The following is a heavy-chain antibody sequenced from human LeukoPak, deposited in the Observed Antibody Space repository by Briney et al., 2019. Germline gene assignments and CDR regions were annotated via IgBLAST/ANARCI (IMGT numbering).Heavy chain of an antibody. CDR3: ARGTTMVRGVITSTPLFDY. V-gene: IGHV1-2*02. J-gene: IGHJ4*02. D-gene: IGHD3-10*01. CDR2: INPNSGGT. Sequence: ASVKVSCKASGYTFTSYDISWVRQATGQGLEWMGWINPNSGGTNYAQKFQGRVTMTRDTSISTAYMELSRLRSDDTAVYYCARGTTMVRGVITSTPLFDYWGQGTLVTVSS. CDR1: GYTFTSYD.